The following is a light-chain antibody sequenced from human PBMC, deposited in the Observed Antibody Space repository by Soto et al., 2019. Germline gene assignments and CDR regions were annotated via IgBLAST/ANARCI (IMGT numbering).Light chain of an antibody. J-gene: IGLJ2*01. CDR2: EVS. CDR3: CSYGGSNNVI. Sequence: QSVLTQPPSASGSPGQSVTISCTGTSSDVGGYTYVSWYQQHPGKAPKLMIYEVSKRPSGVPDRFSGSKSGNTASLTVSGLQTEDEADYYCCSYGGSNNVIFGGGTKLTVL. V-gene: IGLV2-8*01. CDR1: SSDVGGYTY.